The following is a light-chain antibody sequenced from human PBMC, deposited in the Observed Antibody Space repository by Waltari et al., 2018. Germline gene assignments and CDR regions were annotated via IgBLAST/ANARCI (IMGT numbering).Light chain of an antibody. CDR1: RSNIGNNY. V-gene: IGLV1-51*01. Sequence: QSVLTQPPSVSAAPGQRVTISCSGTRSNIGNNYVSWFQHVPGTAPKLLISDNKGRPSGTPDRFSGSKSGTSATLVITGLQTGDEAMYYCATWDDNLSGGVFGSGTEVTVL. CDR2: DNK. J-gene: IGLJ6*01. CDR3: ATWDDNLSGGV.